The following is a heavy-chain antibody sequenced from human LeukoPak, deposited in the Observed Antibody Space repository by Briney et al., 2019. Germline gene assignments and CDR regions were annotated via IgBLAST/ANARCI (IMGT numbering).Heavy chain of an antibody. Sequence: ASVKVSCKASGYTFTSYDINWVRQATGQGLEWMGWMNPNSGNTGYAQKFQGRVTITRNTSISPAYMELSSLRSEDTAVYYCARGLPDSYYDFWSGYHDAFDIWGQGTMVTVSS. V-gene: IGHV1-8*03. J-gene: IGHJ3*02. CDR2: MNPNSGNT. D-gene: IGHD3-3*01. CDR1: GYTFTSYD. CDR3: ARGLPDSYYDFWSGYHDAFDI.